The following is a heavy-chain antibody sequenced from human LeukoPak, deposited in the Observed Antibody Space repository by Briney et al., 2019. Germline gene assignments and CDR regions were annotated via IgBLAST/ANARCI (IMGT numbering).Heavy chain of an antibody. J-gene: IGHJ3*02. CDR3: VKDRKSRDLDSLDI. D-gene: IGHD5-24*01. CDR1: EFIFDDFA. V-gene: IGHV3-9*01. Sequence: PGGSLRLSCTVSEFIFDDFAMHWVRQAPGKGLEWVSGIYWDSSSVDYADSVKGRFTISRDNAKNSLYLQMNSLRTDDTAVYYCVKDRKSRDLDSLDIWGQGTMVTVSS. CDR2: IYWDSSSV.